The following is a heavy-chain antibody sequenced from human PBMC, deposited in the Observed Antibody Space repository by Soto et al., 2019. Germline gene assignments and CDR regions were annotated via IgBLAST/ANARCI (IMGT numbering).Heavy chain of an antibody. CDR3: ARVPGYGGSYHH. D-gene: IGHD1-26*01. CDR2: ISSSSSYI. Sequence: PGGSLRLSCAASGFTFSSHSMNWVRQAPGKGLEWVSSISSSSSYIYYADSVKGRFTISRDNAKNSLYLQMNSLRAEDTAVYYCARVPGYGGSYHHWGQGTMVTVSS. J-gene: IGHJ3*01. CDR1: GFTFSSHS. V-gene: IGHV3-21*01.